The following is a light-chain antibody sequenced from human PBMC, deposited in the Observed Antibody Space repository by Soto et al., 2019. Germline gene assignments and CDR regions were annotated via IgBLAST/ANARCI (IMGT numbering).Light chain of an antibody. CDR3: QQYGSSPRT. CDR2: GAS. Sequence: EIVMTQSPATRSVSRGEVAAGACMASQSVGANLAWYQHKPGQAPRPLVYGASSRATGIPDRFSGSGSGTDFTLTISRLEPEDFAVYYCQQYGSSPRTFGQGTKVDIK. J-gene: IGKJ1*01. V-gene: IGKV3-20*01. CDR1: QSVGAN.